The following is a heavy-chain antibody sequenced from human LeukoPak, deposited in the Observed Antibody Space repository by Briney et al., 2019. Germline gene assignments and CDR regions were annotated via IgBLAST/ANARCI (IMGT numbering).Heavy chain of an antibody. CDR2: ISSSSSYI. CDR3: AKDRSILRLGEFSFPDY. D-gene: IGHD3-16*02. CDR1: GFTFSSYS. J-gene: IGHJ4*02. Sequence: GGSLRLSCAASGFTFSSYSMNWVRQAPGKGLEWVSSISSSSSYIYYADSVKGRFTISRDNAKNSLYLQMNSLGAEYTALYYCAKDRSILRLGEFSFPDYWGQGSLVTVPS. V-gene: IGHV3-21*04.